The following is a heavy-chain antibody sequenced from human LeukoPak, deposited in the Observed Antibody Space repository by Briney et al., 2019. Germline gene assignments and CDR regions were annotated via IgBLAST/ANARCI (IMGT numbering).Heavy chain of an antibody. CDR2: INWNGGST. CDR3: ARRDIVVVPAAIFGAFDI. CDR1: GFTFDDYG. D-gene: IGHD2-2*02. J-gene: IGHJ3*02. V-gene: IGHV3-20*04. Sequence: GGSLRLSCAATGFTFDDYGMNWVREAPGKELEWVSGINWNGGSTGYADSVKGRFTISRDNAKNSLYLQMNSLRAEDTALYYCARRDIVVVPAAIFGAFDIWGQGTMVTVSS.